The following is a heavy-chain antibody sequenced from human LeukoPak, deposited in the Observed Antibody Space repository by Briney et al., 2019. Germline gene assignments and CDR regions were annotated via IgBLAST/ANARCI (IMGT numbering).Heavy chain of an antibody. CDR1: GFTFSSYA. J-gene: IGHJ4*02. CDR2: ISGGGGST. CDR3: AIGGGLLWMGEFPRFFDS. D-gene: IGHD3-16*01. Sequence: GGSLRLSCAASGFTFSSYAMSWVRQAPGKGLEWISTISGGGGSTWYTDSVKGRFTIYRDSSKNTLYLQMNSLRADDTAVYYCAIGGGLLWMGEFPRFFDSWGQGTLVTVSS. V-gene: IGHV3-23*01.